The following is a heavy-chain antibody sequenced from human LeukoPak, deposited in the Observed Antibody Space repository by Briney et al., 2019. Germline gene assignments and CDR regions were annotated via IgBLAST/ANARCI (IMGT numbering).Heavy chain of an antibody. CDR1: GGTFSSYA. J-gene: IGHJ4*02. V-gene: IGHV1-69*13. D-gene: IGHD3-10*01. CDR3: ARGNRLLWFGETSFDY. CDR2: IIPIFGTA. Sequence: GASVKVSCKASGGTFSSYAISWVRQAPGQGLEWMGGIIPIFGTANYAQKFQGRVTITADESTSTAYMELSSLRSEDTAVYYCARGNRLLWFGETSFDYWGQGTLVTVSS.